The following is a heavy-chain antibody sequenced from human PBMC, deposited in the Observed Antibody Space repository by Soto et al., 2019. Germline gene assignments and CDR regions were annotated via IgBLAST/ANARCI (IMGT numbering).Heavy chain of an antibody. D-gene: IGHD4-17*01. J-gene: IGHJ4*02. Sequence: QVQLQESGPGLVKPSETLSLTCTVSGGSISSYYWSWIRQPPGTGLEWIGYIYYSGNTNYNPPLKSRVTISVDTSKNQFSLKLSSVTAADTAVYDCARRYGDCFDFWGQGTLVTVSS. V-gene: IGHV4-59*08. CDR2: IYYSGNT. CDR1: GGSISSYY. CDR3: ARRYGDCFDF.